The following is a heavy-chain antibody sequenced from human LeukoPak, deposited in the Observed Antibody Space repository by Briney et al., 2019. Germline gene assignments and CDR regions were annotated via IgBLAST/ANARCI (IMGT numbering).Heavy chain of an antibody. CDR1: GYTFTSYD. D-gene: IGHD2-2*01. CDR2: MNPNGGNT. V-gene: IGHV1-8*01. CDR3: ARGSFYCSSTSCYLLDY. J-gene: IGHJ4*02. Sequence: ASVKVSCKASGYTFTSYDINWVRQATGQGLEWMGWMNPNGGNTGYAQKFQGRVTMTRNTSISTAYMELSSLRSEDTAVYYCARGSFYCSSTSCYLLDYWGQGTLVTVSS.